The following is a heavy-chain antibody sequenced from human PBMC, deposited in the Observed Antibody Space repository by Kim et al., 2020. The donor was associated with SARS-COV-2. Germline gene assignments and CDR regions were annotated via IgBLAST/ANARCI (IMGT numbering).Heavy chain of an antibody. Sequence: ASVKVSCKASGYTFTSYAMNWVRQAPAQGLEWMGWINTNTGNPTYAQGFTGRFVFSLDTSVSTAYLQISSLKAEDTAVYYCAREIYSNYGDNWFDPWGQGTLATVSS. CDR2: INTNTGNP. V-gene: IGHV7-4-1*02. CDR3: AREIYSNYGDNWFDP. D-gene: IGHD4-4*01. CDR1: GYTFTSYA. J-gene: IGHJ5*02.